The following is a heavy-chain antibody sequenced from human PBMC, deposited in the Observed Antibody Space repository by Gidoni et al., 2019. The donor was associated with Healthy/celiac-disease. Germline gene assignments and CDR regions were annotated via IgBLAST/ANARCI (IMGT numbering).Heavy chain of an antibody. D-gene: IGHD6-19*01. Sequence: QVHLVQSGAKVKKPGASVKVSCKASGYTSPSYGISWVRQAPGQGLEWMGWISAYNGNTTYAQKLQGRVTMTTDTSTSTAYMELRSLRADDTAAYYCAGDLSRGSGWYGYWGQGTLVTVSS. CDR2: ISAYNGNT. CDR1: GYTSPSYG. V-gene: IGHV1-18*04. CDR3: AGDLSRGSGWYGY. J-gene: IGHJ4*02.